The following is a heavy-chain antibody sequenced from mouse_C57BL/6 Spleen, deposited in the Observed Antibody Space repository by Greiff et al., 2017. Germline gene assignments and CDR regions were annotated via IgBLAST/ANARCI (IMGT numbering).Heavy chain of an antibody. J-gene: IGHJ3*01. CDR2: INPNSGTT. D-gene: IGHD4-1*01. CDR3: ARDRLANWVSWFAY. CDR1: GYSFTDYN. V-gene: IGHV1-39*01. Sequence: VQLQQSGPELVKPGASVKISCKASGYSFTDYNMNWVKQSNGKSLEWIGVINPNSGTTSSNQKFNGKATLTVDQSSSTAYMQLNSLTSEDSAVYYCARDRLANWVSWFAYWGQGTLVTVSA.